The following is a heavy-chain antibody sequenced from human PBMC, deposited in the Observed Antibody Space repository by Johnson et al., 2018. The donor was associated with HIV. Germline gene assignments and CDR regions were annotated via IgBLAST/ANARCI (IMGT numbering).Heavy chain of an antibody. CDR1: GFTFSSYA. V-gene: IGHV3-33*08. CDR3: ARDQWMAGDAFDI. D-gene: IGHD5-24*01. J-gene: IGHJ3*02. CDR2: IWYDGSNK. Sequence: QVQLVESGGGVVQPGRSLRLSCAASGFTFSSYAMHWVRQAPGKGLEWVAVIWYDGSNKYYADSVKGRFTISRDNSNNTLFLQMNSLRAEDTAVYYCARDQWMAGDAFDIWGQGTMVTVSS.